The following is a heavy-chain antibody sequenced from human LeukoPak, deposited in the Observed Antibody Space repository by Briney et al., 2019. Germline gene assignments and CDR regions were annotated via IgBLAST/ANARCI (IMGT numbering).Heavy chain of an antibody. Sequence: ASVKVSCKASGHTFTSYAMHWVRQAPGQRLEWMGWINAGNGNTKYSQKFQGRVTITRDTSASTAYMELSSLRSEDTAAYYCARVVSRGYSYGYAYWGQGTLVTVSS. CDR2: INAGNGNT. CDR3: ARVVSRGYSYGYAY. D-gene: IGHD5-18*01. V-gene: IGHV1-3*01. CDR1: GHTFTSYA. J-gene: IGHJ4*02.